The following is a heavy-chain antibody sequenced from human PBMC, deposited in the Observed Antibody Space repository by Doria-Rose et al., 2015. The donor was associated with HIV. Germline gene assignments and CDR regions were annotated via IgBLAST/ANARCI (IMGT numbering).Heavy chain of an antibody. D-gene: IGHD3-10*01. CDR1: GDSISSGDSF. CDR3: ARARNYGFPHFFDF. J-gene: IGHJ4*02. CDR2: ISSSGTA. V-gene: IGHV4-30-4*01. Sequence: QVQLQESGPGLARPSQTLSLTCTVSGDSISSGDSFWSWIRQPPGKGPEWIGYISSSGTAYYYPSLRGRLTISLDASKNQFSLNLNSVTAADTAVYYCARARNYGFPHFFDFWGQGTLVTVSS.